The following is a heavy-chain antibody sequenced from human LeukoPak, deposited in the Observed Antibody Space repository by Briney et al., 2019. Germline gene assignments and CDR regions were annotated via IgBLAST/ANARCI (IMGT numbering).Heavy chain of an antibody. CDR2: MNPNSGNT. D-gene: IGHD2-2*01. CDR1: GYTFTSYD. CDR3: ARGESTGYCSSTSCYRVFDP. V-gene: IGHV1-8*01. Sequence: ASVKVSCKASGYTFTSYDINWVRQATGQGLEWMGWMNPNSGNTGYAQKFQGRVTMTRNTSISTAYMELSSLRSEDTAVYYCARGESTGYCSSTSCYRVFDPWGQGTLVTVSS. J-gene: IGHJ5*02.